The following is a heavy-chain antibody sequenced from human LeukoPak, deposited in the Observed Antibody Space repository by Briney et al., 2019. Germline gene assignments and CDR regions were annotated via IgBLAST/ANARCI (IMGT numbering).Heavy chain of an antibody. J-gene: IGHJ4*02. Sequence: PGGSLRLSCAASGFTVSSNYMSWVRQAPGKGLEWVSVIYSGGSTYYADSVKGRFTISRDNSKNTLYLQMNSLRAEDTAVYYCARDYYDSSGYLNYFDYWGQGTLVTVSS. D-gene: IGHD3-22*01. CDR1: GFTVSSNY. CDR3: ARDYYDSSGYLNYFDY. V-gene: IGHV3-53*01. CDR2: IYSGGST.